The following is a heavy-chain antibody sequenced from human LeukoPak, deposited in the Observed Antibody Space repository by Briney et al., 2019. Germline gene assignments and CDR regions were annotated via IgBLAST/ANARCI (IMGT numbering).Heavy chain of an antibody. V-gene: IGHV3-53*01. CDR1: GFTVTTDH. CDR3: ARVWELSFDY. D-gene: IGHD1-26*01. J-gene: IGHJ4*02. Sequence: GGSLRLSCAASGFTVTTDHMSWVRQAPGKGLEWVSVIYSGGSTNHADSVKGRFTISRDNSKNTVHLRMNSLRAEDTAVYYCARVWELSFDYWGQGTLVTVSS. CDR2: IYSGGST.